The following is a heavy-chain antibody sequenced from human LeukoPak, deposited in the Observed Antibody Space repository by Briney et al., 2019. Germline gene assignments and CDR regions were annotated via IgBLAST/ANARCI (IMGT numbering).Heavy chain of an antibody. CDR1: GGSITSYY. Sequence: SETLSLTCTVSGGSITSYYWSWIRQPPGKGLEWIGYIYYSGSTNYNPSLKSRVTISVDTSKNQFSLKLSSVTAADRSVYYWGFYYDSSGYSVFDYWGRETLVTVSS. J-gene: IGHJ4*02. V-gene: IGHV4-59*01. D-gene: IGHD3-22*01. CDR3: GFYYDSSGYSVFDY. CDR2: IYYSGST.